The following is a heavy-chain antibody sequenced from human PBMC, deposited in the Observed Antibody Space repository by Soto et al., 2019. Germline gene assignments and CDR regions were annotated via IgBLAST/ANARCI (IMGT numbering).Heavy chain of an antibody. Sequence: PGESLKISCKGSGYSFTSYWIGWVRQMPGKGLEWMGIIYPGDSDTRYSPSFQGQVTISAEKSISTAYLQWSSLKASDTAMYYCPSLDDSRGPDTYYYYGMDVWGQGTTVIV. D-gene: IGHD3-22*01. V-gene: IGHV5-51*01. CDR1: GYSFTSYW. J-gene: IGHJ6*02. CDR3: PSLDDSRGPDTYYYYGMDV. CDR2: IYPGDSDT.